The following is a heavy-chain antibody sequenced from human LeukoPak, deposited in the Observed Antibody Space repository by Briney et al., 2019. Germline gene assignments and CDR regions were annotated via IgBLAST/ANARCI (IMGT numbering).Heavy chain of an antibody. J-gene: IGHJ4*02. D-gene: IGHD3-22*01. Sequence: EASVKVSCKASGGTFSSYAISWVRQAPGQGLEWMGGINPIFGTANYAQKFQGRVTITADKSTSTAYMELSSLRSEDTAVYYCARVPWTLDSTPHYFDYWGQGTLVTVSS. V-gene: IGHV1-69*06. CDR3: ARVPWTLDSTPHYFDY. CDR1: GGTFSSYA. CDR2: INPIFGTA.